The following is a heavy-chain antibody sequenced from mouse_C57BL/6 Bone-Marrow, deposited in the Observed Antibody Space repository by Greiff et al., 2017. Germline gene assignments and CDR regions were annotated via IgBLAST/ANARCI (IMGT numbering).Heavy chain of an antibody. Sequence: VQLQQSGPELVKPGASVKISCKASGYAFSSSWMNWVKQRPGKGLEWIGRIYPGDGDTNYNGKFKGRATLTADKSSSTAYMQLSSLTSEDSAVYFCARYYGSSYPWYFDVWGTGTTGTVSS. D-gene: IGHD1-1*01. J-gene: IGHJ1*03. CDR3: ARYYGSSYPWYFDV. CDR1: GYAFSSSW. V-gene: IGHV1-82*01. CDR2: IYPGDGDT.